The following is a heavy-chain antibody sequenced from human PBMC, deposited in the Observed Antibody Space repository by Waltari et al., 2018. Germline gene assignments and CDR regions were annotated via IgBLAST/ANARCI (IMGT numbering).Heavy chain of an antibody. Sequence: QVQLVESGGGVVQPGRSLRLSCAASGFTFSSYAMPWVRQAPGKGLEWVAVISYDGSNKYYADAVKGRFTSSRDNSKNTLYLQMNSLRAEDTAVYYCARDGSERYVWGSYREYYFDYWGQGTLVTVSS. V-gene: IGHV3-30*16. D-gene: IGHD3-16*02. CDR1: GFTFSSYA. CDR3: ARDGSERYVWGSYREYYFDY. CDR2: ISYDGSNK. J-gene: IGHJ4*02.